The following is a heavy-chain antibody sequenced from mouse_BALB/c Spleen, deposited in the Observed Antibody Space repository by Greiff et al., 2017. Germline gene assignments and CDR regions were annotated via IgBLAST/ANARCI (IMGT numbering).Heavy chain of an antibody. Sequence: VQLQPSGAELARPGASVKLSCKASGYTFTSYWMQWVKQRPGQGLEWIGAIYPGDGDTRYTQKFKGKATLTADKSSSTAYMQLSSLASEDSAVYYGARSSTMITEAWFAYWGQGTLVTVSA. V-gene: IGHV1-87*01. D-gene: IGHD2-4*01. CDR1: GYTFTSYW. J-gene: IGHJ3*01. CDR3: ARSSTMITEAWFAY. CDR2: IYPGDGDT.